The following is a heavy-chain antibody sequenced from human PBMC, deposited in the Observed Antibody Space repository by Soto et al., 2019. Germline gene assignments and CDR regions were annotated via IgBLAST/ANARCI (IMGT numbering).Heavy chain of an antibody. CDR2: ITSGGGTT. D-gene: IGHD2-21*02. J-gene: IGHJ4*02. V-gene: IGHV3-23*01. Sequence: EVQLLESGGGLVQPGGSLRLSCSASGFTFSSYAMGWVRQTPGKGLEWVSAITSGGGTTYYADSVKGRFTISRDNSKSTLYVQMNSLGAEDTAVYYCAQLTGDSWGYFDYWGQGTLVTVSS. CDR3: AQLTGDSWGYFDY. CDR1: GFTFSSYA.